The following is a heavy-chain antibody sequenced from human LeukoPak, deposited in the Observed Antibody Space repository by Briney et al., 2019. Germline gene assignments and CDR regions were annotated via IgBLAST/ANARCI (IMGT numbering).Heavy chain of an antibody. D-gene: IGHD1-26*01. J-gene: IGHJ5*02. CDR1: GYTFTSYY. CDR2: INPSGGST. CDR3: ARWASGGWFDP. Sequence: ASVKVSCMASGYTFTSYYMHWVRQAPGQGLEWMGIINPSGGSTSYAQKFQGRVTMTRDMSTSTVYMELSSLRSEDTAVYYCARWASGGWFDPWGQGTLVTVSS. V-gene: IGHV1-46*01.